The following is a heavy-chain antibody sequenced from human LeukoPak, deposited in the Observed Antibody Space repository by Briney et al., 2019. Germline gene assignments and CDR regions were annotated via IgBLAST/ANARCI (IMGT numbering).Heavy chain of an antibody. J-gene: IGHJ5*02. CDR3: ARADRLHGGPYLIGP. V-gene: IGHV1-2*02. D-gene: IGHD2-21*01. Sequence: AASVKVSCKSSGYSFTDYYIHWVRQAPGQGLEWMGWINLNTGDIKSAQRFQGEFTMTRDTSITTAYMEISWLTSADTAIYYCARADRLHGGPYLIGPWGQGTLVTVSS. CDR2: INLNTGDI. CDR1: GYSFTDYY.